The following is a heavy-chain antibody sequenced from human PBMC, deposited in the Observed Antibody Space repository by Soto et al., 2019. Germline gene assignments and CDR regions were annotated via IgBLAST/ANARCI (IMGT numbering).Heavy chain of an antibody. D-gene: IGHD3-10*01. CDR1: GFTFSSYG. CDR2: LSYDGSNK. Sequence: QVQLVESGGGVVQSGVSLRLSCAASGFTFSSYGMHWVRQAPGKGLEWVAVLSYDGSNKYYADSVKGRFTISRDRSKNTLYLEMNSLRPEDTAVYYCAKGEYYYGSGSPYYGVDVWGQGTTVTVSS. J-gene: IGHJ6*02. V-gene: IGHV3-30*18. CDR3: AKGEYYYGSGSPYYGVDV.